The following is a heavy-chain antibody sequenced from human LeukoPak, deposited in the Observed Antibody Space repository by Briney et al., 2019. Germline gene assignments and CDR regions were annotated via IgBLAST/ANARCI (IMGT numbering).Heavy chain of an antibody. J-gene: IGHJ4*02. CDR1: GYTFTSYY. D-gene: IGHD2-15*01. CDR3: ARAFLPCSGGSCYFDY. CDR2: INPSGGST. V-gene: IGHV1-46*01. Sequence: ASVRVSCKASGYTFTSYYMHWVRQAPGQGLEWMGIINPSGGSTSYAQKYQGRVTMTRDMSTSTVYMELSSLRSEDTAVYYCARAFLPCSGGSCYFDYWGQGTLVTVSS.